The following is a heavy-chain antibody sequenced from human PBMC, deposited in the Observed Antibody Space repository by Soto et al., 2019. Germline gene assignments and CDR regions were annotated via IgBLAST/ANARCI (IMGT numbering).Heavy chain of an antibody. CDR1: GFTFSSYA. J-gene: IGHJ5*02. V-gene: IGHV3-23*01. CDR2: ISGSGGST. CDR3: AKAGPGYCSGGSCHPNANGCDP. Sequence: EVQLLESGGGLVQPGGSLRLSCAASGFTFSSYAMSWVRQAPGKGLEWVSAISGSGGSTYYADSVKGRFTISRDNSKNTLYLQMYSLRAEDTAVYYCAKAGPGYCSGGSCHPNANGCDPWRQGTLLTVSS. D-gene: IGHD2-15*01.